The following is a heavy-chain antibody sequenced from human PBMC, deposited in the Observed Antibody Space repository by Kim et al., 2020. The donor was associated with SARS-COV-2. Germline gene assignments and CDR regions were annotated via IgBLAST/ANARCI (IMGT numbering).Heavy chain of an antibody. V-gene: IGHV4-39*01. CDR2: IYYSGST. J-gene: IGHJ4*02. CDR1: GGSISSSSYY. Sequence: SETLSLTCTVSGGSISSSSYYWGWIRQPPGKGLEWIGSIYYSGSTYYNPSLKSRVTISVDTSKNQFSLKLSSVTAADTAVYYCARHPTYYYDSSGYSPPFDYWGQGTLVTVSS. D-gene: IGHD3-22*01. CDR3: ARHPTYYYDSSGYSPPFDY.